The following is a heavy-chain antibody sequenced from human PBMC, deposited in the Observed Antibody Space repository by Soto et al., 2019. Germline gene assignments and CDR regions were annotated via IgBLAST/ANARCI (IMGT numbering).Heavy chain of an antibody. D-gene: IGHD1-26*01. J-gene: IGHJ5*02. V-gene: IGHV4-59*01. CDR3: ARGYSPALGAPWARVNWFDP. CDR2: IYYIGST. CDR1: GGSMSNYY. Sequence: QVQLQELGPGRVKASETLSLTCTVSGGSMSNYYWSWIRQPPGKGLEWIGYIYYIGSTNYNPSLKCRVTMSVDTSRNQLSLNLTSVTAADTAVYYCARGYSPALGAPWARVNWFDPWGQGTLVTVSS.